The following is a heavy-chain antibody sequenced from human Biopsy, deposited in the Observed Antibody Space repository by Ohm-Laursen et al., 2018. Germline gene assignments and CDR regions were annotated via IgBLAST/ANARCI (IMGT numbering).Heavy chain of an antibody. J-gene: IGHJ6*02. CDR1: GFSVSIYD. V-gene: IGHV3-21*01. Sequence: SLRLSCAAPGFSVSIYDMNWFRQAPGKGLEWISYISETSSHIYDADSVRGRFTVARDIAKNSLYLQLNSLRVEDTAVYYCARDSSRRAREDGMDVWGQGTTVTVSS. CDR2: ISETSSHI. CDR3: ARDSSRRAREDGMDV. D-gene: IGHD6-6*01.